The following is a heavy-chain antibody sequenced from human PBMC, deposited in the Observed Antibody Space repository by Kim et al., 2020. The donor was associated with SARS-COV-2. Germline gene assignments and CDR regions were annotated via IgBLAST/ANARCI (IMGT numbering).Heavy chain of an antibody. V-gene: IGHV4-59*13. CDR3: ARAVDTATKAPGV. D-gene: IGHD5-18*01. J-gene: IGHJ6*02. CDR1: GGSISSYY. Sequence: SETLSLTCTVSGGSISSYYWSWIRQPPGKGLEWIGYIYYSGSTNYNPSLKSRVTISVDTSKNQFSLKLSSVTAADTAVYYCARAVDTATKAPGVWGQGTTVTVSS. CDR2: IYYSGST.